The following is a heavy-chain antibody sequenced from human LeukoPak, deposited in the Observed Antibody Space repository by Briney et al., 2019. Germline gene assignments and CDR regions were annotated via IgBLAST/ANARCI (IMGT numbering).Heavy chain of an antibody. CDR1: GGSISSSSYY. J-gene: IGHJ4*02. Sequence: SETQSLTCTVSGGSISSSSYYWGWIRHPPGKGLEWIGSIYYSGSTYYNPSLKSRVTISVDTSKNQFSLKLSSVTAADTAVYYCARREDYGGNSGQFDYWGQGTLVTVSS. CDR3: ARREDYGGNSGQFDY. V-gene: IGHV4-39*01. D-gene: IGHD4-23*01. CDR2: IYYSGST.